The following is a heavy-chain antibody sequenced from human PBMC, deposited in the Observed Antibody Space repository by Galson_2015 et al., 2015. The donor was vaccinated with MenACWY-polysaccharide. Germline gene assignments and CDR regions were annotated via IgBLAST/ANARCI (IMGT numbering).Heavy chain of an antibody. Sequence: LRLSCAASGFTFSSSAMSWVRQAPGKGLEWASGVSALGDITFYADSVKGRFTISRDNSKNTLYLQMNSLRVEDTAMYYCAKRGPTSQKRPFDAWGQGTLVTVSS. V-gene: IGHV3-23*01. CDR3: AKRGPTSQKRPFDA. CDR1: GFTFSSSA. D-gene: IGHD3-10*01. J-gene: IGHJ4*02. CDR2: VSALGDIT.